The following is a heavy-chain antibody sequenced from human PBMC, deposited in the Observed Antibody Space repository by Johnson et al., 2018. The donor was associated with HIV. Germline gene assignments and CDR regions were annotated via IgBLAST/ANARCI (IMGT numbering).Heavy chain of an antibody. V-gene: IGHV3-30*01. CDR1: GFTFSSYA. Sequence: QVQLVESGGGVVQPGRSLRLSCAASGFTFSSYAMHWVRQAPGKGLEWVAAISNDGSNKYYADSVKGRFTISRDNSKNTLSLQMNSLRVDDTAVYYVRVVGDAFDIWGQGTMVTVSS. D-gene: IGHD2-15*01. CDR3: RVVGDAFDI. J-gene: IGHJ3*02. CDR2: ISNDGSNK.